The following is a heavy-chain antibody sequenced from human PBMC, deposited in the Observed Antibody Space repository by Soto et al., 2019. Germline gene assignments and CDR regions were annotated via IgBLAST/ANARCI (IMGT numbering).Heavy chain of an antibody. CDR1: GFTFSSYG. D-gene: IGHD1-26*01. V-gene: IGHV3-30*18. J-gene: IGHJ6*02. CDR3: AKDQRRKGATTVPYGMDV. Sequence: GGSLRLSCAASGFTFSSYGMHWVRQAPGKGLEWVAVISYDGSNKYYADSVKGRFTISRDNSKNTLYLQMNSLRAEDTAVYYCAKDQRRKGATTVPYGMDVWGQGTTVTVSS. CDR2: ISYDGSNK.